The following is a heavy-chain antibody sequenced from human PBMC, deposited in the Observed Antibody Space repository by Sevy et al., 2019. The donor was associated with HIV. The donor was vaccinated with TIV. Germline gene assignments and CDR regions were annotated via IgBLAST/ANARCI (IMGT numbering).Heavy chain of an antibody. V-gene: IGHV3-11*06. CDR3: ARVALYSGSDYGY. CDR2: ISSSSSYT. Sequence: GGSLRLSCAASGFTFSDYYMSWIRQAPGKGLEWVSYISSSSSYTNYADSVKGRFTISRDNAKNSLYLQMNSLRAEDTAVYYCARVALYSGSDYGYWGQGTLVTVSS. J-gene: IGHJ4*02. D-gene: IGHD1-26*01. CDR1: GFTFSDYY.